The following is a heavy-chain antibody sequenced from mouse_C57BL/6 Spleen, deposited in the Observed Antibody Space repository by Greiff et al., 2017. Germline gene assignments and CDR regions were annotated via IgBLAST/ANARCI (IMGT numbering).Heavy chain of an antibody. D-gene: IGHD1-1*01. CDR3: GTITTVGRYGDFDV. CDR1: GYSFTDYN. J-gene: IGHJ1*03. Sequence: EVQLQQSGPELVKPGASVKISCKASGYSFTDYNMNWVKQSHGQSLEWIGVINPNSGTTSYNQKFKGKATLTVDQSSSTAYMQLNSLTSEDSAVYYCGTITTVGRYGDFDVWGTGTTVTVSS. V-gene: IGHV1-39*01. CDR2: INPNSGTT.